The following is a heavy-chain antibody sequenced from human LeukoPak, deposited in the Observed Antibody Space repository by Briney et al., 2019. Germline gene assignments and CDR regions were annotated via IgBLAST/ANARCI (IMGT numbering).Heavy chain of an antibody. V-gene: IGHV4-30-2*01. CDR1: GGSISSGGYY. D-gene: IGHD6-13*01. CDR3: ARGRDSSSWYHFFDY. CDR2: IYHSGST. Sequence: PSETLSLTCTVSGGSISSGGYYWSWIRQPPGKGLEWIGYIYHSGSTYYNPSLKSRVTISVDRSKNQFSLKLSSVTAADTAVYYCARGRDSSSWYHFFDYWGQGTLVTVSS. J-gene: IGHJ4*02.